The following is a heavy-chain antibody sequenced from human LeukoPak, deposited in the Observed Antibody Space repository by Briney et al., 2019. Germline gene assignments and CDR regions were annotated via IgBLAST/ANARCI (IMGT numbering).Heavy chain of an antibody. V-gene: IGHV4-34*01. CDR2: INHSGST. CDR1: GGSFSGYY. J-gene: IGHJ3*02. D-gene: IGHD7-27*01. CDR3: ARGGDIGAFDI. Sequence: PSETLSLTCAVYGGSFSGYYWSWIRQPPGKGLEWIGEINHSGSTNYNPSLKSRVTISVDTSKNQFSLKLSSVTAADTAVYYCARGGDIGAFDIWGQGTMVTVSS.